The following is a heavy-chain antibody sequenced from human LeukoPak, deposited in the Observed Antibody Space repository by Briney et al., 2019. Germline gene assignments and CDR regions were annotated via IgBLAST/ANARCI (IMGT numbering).Heavy chain of an antibody. CDR3: ARHGVGATPVRFHWFDP. D-gene: IGHD1-26*01. J-gene: IGHJ5*02. CDR1: GGSISRYY. V-gene: IGHV4-4*09. Sequence: SETLSLTCTVSGGSISRYYWSWIRQPPGKGLERIGYIYTSGSTNYNPSLKSRVTISVDTSKNQFSLKLSSVTAADTAVYYCARHGVGATPVRFHWFDPWGQGTLVTVSS. CDR2: IYTSGST.